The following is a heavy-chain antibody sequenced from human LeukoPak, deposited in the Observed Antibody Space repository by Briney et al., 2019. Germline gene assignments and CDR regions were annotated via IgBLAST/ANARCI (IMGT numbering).Heavy chain of an antibody. V-gene: IGHV1-69*01. J-gene: IGHJ4*02. CDR3: ARGLRYFDWSFDY. D-gene: IGHD3-9*01. CDR1: GGTFSSYA. Sequence: EASLKLSCTASGGTFSSYAISWVRQAPGQGLEWMGGIIPIFGTANYAQKFQGRVTITADESTSTAYMELSSLRSEDTAVYYCARGLRYFDWSFDYWGQGTLVTVPS. CDR2: IIPIFGTA.